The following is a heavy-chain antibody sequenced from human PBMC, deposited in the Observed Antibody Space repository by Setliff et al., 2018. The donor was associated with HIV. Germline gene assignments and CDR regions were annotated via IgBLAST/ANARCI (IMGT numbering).Heavy chain of an antibody. CDR1: GGSVSSPSYY. Sequence: SETLSLTCAVSGGSVSSPSYYWGWIRQPPGKGLEWIGSVYNSGITFKNPSLKSRVSISVDRSGSPFSLRLTSVTAADTAVYYCATCRHRPSNWFDPWGQGTVVTVSS. CDR2: VYNSGIT. CDR3: ATCRHRPSNWFDP. V-gene: IGHV4-39*07. J-gene: IGHJ5*02.